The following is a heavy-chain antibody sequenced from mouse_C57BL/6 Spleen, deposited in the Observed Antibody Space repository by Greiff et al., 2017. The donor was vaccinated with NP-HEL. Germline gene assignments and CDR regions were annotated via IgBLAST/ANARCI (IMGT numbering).Heavy chain of an antibody. CDR3: TRYTVVAPYYAMDY. D-gene: IGHD1-1*01. J-gene: IGHJ4*01. Sequence: QVQLQQSGAELVRPGASVTLSCKASGYTFTDYEMHWVKQTPVHGLEWIGAIDPETGGTAYNQKFKGKAILTADKSSSTAYMELRSLTSEDSAVYYCTRYTVVAPYYAMDYWGQGTSVTVSS. V-gene: IGHV1-15*01. CDR2: IDPETGGT. CDR1: GYTFTDYE.